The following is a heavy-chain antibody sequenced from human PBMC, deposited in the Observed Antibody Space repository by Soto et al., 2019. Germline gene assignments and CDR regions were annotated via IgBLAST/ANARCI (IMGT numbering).Heavy chain of an antibody. CDR1: GFTFSSYS. CDR3: ARDLGMYSSSSLVGS. D-gene: IGHD6-6*01. CDR2: ISSSSSTI. V-gene: IGHV3-48*02. Sequence: PGGSLRLSCAASGFTFSSYSMNWVRQAPGKGLEWVSYISSSSSTIYYADSVKGRFTISRDNAKNSLYLQMNSLRDEDTAVYYCARDLGMYSSSSLVGSWGQGPRVTAPQ. J-gene: IGHJ5*02.